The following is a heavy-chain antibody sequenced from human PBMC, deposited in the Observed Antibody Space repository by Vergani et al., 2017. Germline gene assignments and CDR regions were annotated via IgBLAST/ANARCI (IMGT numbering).Heavy chain of an antibody. CDR1: GFTFSSYA. D-gene: IGHD6-13*01. CDR3: ANIAAPGPRGRGTGN. Sequence: VQLVESGGGVVQPGRSLRLSCAAFGFTFSSYAMYWVRQAPGKGLEFVSSISTNGGTTYNSDSVKGRFTISRDNSESTLHLQMTSLRAEDTAVYYCANIAAPGPRGRGTGNWGQGTLVTVSS. V-gene: IGHV3-64D*06. J-gene: IGHJ4*02. CDR2: ISTNGGTT.